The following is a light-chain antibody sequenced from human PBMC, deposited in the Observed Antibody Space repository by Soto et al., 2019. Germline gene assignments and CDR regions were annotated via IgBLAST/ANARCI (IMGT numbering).Light chain of an antibody. J-gene: IGKJ1*01. CDR2: AAS. CDR1: QGISTY. Sequence: DIQMTQSPSSLSASVGDRATITCRASQGISTYLNWYQKKPGKAPKLLIYAASSLQSGVPSRFSGSGSETDFTLTISSLQPEDFATYSCQQSYSSTWTSGQGTKVDIK. V-gene: IGKV1-39*01. CDR3: QQSYSSTWT.